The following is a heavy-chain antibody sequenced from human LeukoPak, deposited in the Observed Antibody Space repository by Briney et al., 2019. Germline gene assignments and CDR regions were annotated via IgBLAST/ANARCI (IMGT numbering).Heavy chain of an antibody. J-gene: IGHJ4*02. V-gene: IGHV3-53*01. CDR2: IYSGGST. D-gene: IGHD7-27*01. CDR1: GFTVSSNY. CDR3: AKDGGLWVSAHWGDS. Sequence: GGSLRLSCAASGFTVSSNYMSWVRQAPGKGLEWVSVIYSGGSTYYADSVKGRFTISRDDSKNTLFLQMNSLRAEDTAVYYCAKDGGLWVSAHWGDSWGRGTLVTVSS.